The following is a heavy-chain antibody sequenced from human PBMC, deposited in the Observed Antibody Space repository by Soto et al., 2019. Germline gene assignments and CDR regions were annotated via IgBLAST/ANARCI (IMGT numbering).Heavy chain of an antibody. CDR1: GGTFSSYA. CDR3: ARGWGSDSTTYYYAY. Sequence: SVKVSCKASGGTFSSYAISWVRQAPGQGLEWVGGITPIFGKANYAQKFQGRVTITADESTSTAYMELSSLRSEDTALYFCARGWGSDSTTYYYAYWGQGTSVTVSS. V-gene: IGHV1-69*13. J-gene: IGHJ1*01. D-gene: IGHD3-22*01. CDR2: ITPIFGKA.